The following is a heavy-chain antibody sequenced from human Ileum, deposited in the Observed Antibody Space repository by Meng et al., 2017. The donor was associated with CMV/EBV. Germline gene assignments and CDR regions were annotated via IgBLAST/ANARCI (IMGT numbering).Heavy chain of an antibody. J-gene: IGHJ4*02. CDR1: GGSISNYY. CDR3: ARNYGSGNWNFFHY. D-gene: IGHD3-10*01. V-gene: IGHV4-4*07. Sequence: QGQLQEAGPGLAKTPETLSLTCDVPGGSISNYYWSWIRQPAGKGLEWIAHIYTSGTTNYNPSLKSRVTMSVDTSRNQFSLKLTSVTAADTAVYYCARNYGSGNWNFFHYWGQGTLVTVSS. CDR2: IYTSGTT.